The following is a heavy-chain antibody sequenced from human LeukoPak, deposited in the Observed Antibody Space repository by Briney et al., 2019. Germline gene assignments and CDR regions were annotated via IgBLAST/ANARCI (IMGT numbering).Heavy chain of an antibody. J-gene: IGHJ2*01. Sequence: SETLSLTCTVSGGSISSGGYYWSWIRQHPGKGLEWIGYIYYSGSAYYNPSLKSRVTISVDTSKNQFSLKLSSVTAADTAVYYCARSGAYFDWLFKHWYFDLWGRGTLVTVSS. CDR3: ARSGAYFDWLFKHWYFDL. CDR1: GGSISSGGYY. CDR2: IYYSGSA. D-gene: IGHD3-9*01. V-gene: IGHV4-31*03.